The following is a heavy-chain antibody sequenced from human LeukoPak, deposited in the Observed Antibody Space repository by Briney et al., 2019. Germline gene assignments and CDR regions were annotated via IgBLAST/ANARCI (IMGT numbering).Heavy chain of an antibody. D-gene: IGHD3-3*01. CDR3: ARVNYDFWSGYPLDMDV. CDR1: GFTFSSND. CDR2: IGTAGDT. J-gene: IGHJ6*02. Sequence: GGSLRLSCAASGFTFSSNDMHWVRQVTGKAPEWVSSIGTAGDTYYPGSVKGRFTISRDNAKNSLYLQMDSLRAEDTAVYYCARVNYDFWSGYPLDMDVWGQGTTVTVSS. V-gene: IGHV3-13*01.